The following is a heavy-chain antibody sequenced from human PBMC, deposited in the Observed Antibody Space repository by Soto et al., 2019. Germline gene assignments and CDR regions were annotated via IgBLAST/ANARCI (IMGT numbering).Heavy chain of an antibody. Sequence: EVQPLESGGGLVQPGGSLRLSCAASGFTFSSFAMSWVRQAPGKGLEWVSTISGSGDSTHYADSVKGRFTISRDNSKNTLYLQMNSLGGEDTAIYYCAKDRWAIVVVPTAIEVYDIWGQGTMVTVSS. CDR3: AKDRWAIVVVPTAIEVYDI. V-gene: IGHV3-23*01. CDR1: GFTFSSFA. D-gene: IGHD2-2*02. CDR2: ISGSGDST. J-gene: IGHJ3*02.